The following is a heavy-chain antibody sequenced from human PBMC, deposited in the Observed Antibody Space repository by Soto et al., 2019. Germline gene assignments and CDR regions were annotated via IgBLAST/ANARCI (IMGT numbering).Heavy chain of an antibody. CDR3: AKDGGYSYGPYDY. Sequence: EVQLVESGGGLVQPGGSLRLSCAASGFTFGSYSMNWVRQAPGKGMEWVSYISSSSSTIYYADSVEGRFTISRDNAKNSLYLQMNSLRAEDTAVYYCAKDGGYSYGPYDYWGQGTLVTFSS. CDR2: ISSSSSTI. J-gene: IGHJ4*02. D-gene: IGHD5-18*01. CDR1: GFTFGSYS. V-gene: IGHV3-48*01.